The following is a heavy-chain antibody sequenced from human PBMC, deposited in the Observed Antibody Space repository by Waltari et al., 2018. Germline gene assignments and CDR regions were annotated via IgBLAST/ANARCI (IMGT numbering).Heavy chain of an antibody. CDR2: ISCDGGST. CDR1: GFTFDDYA. V-gene: IGHV3-43D*04. Sequence: EVQLVESGGVVVQPGGSLRLSCAASGFTFDDYAMHWVRQAPGKGLEWVSLISCDGGSTYSADSVKGRFTISRDNSKNSLYLQMNSLRAEDTALYYCAKGPEGAAAGTSWFDYWGQGTLVTVSS. D-gene: IGHD6-13*01. CDR3: AKGPEGAAAGTSWFDY. J-gene: IGHJ4*02.